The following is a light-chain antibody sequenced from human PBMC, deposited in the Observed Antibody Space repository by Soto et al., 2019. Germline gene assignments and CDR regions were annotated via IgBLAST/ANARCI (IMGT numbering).Light chain of an antibody. V-gene: IGKV3-15*01. CDR3: QQYNNWPPIT. Sequence: EIVMTQSPATLSVSPGGRATLSCRASQSISGALAWYQQKPGQAPRLHIYGASTRATSFPARFSGSGSGTGFTLTISSLQSEDFAVYYCQQYNNWPPITFGQGTRLEIK. CDR2: GAS. J-gene: IGKJ5*01. CDR1: QSISGA.